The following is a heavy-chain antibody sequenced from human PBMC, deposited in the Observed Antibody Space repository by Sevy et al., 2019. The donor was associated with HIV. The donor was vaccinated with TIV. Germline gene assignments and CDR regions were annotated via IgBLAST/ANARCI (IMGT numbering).Heavy chain of an antibody. Sequence: GESLKISCKGSGYNFSGYWVGWVRQMSGKGLACMGIIYPTDSHIIYSPSLQGQVTISVDKSITTAYLQWRSLKTSDTAMYYCARSSFYYDNSGFYPFDFWGQGTLVTVSS. V-gene: IGHV5-51*01. D-gene: IGHD3-22*01. J-gene: IGHJ4*02. CDR2: IYPTDSHI. CDR3: ARSSFYYDNSGFYPFDF. CDR1: GYNFSGYW.